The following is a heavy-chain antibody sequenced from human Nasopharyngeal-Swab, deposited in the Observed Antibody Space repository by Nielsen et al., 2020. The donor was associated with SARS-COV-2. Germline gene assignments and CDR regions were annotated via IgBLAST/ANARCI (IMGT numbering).Heavy chain of an antibody. D-gene: IGHD4-23*01. CDR1: GYSFTSYW. J-gene: IGHJ3*02. CDR2: IYPGDSDT. CDR3: ARMTVGDAFDI. V-gene: IGHV5-51*01. Sequence: GGSLRLSCKGSGYSFTSYWIGWVRQMPGKGLEWMGIIYPGDSDTRYSPSFQGQVTISADKSISTAYLQWSSLKASDTAMYYCARMTVGDAFDIWGQGTMVTVSS.